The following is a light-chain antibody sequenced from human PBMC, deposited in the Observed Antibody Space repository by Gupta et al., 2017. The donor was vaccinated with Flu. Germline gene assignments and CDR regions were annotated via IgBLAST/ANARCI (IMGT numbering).Light chain of an antibody. CDR1: SSDVNYNY. J-gene: IGLJ3*02. Sequence: QSALTQPASVSGSPGQSITISCTATSSDVNYNYVSWYQQHPGKAPKLMIYEVGNRPSGVSNRFSGSKSGTTASLTISGRQAEDEADDHCSSYTSSSTKVFGGGTKLTVL. V-gene: IGLV2-14*01. CDR3: SSYTSSSTKV. CDR2: EVG.